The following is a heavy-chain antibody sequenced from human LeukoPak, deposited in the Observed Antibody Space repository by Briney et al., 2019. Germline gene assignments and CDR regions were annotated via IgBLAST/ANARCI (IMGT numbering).Heavy chain of an antibody. D-gene: IGHD3-22*01. CDR1: GGSISSGSYY. Sequence: SENLSLTCTVSGGSISSGSYYWSWIRQPAGKGLEWIGRIYTSGSTNYNPSLKSRVTISVDTSKNQFSLKLSSVTAADTAVYYCARAPLYYYDSSGYYYGAFDIWGQGTMVTVSS. CDR3: ARAPLYYYDSSGYYYGAFDI. CDR2: IYTSGST. J-gene: IGHJ3*02. V-gene: IGHV4-61*02.